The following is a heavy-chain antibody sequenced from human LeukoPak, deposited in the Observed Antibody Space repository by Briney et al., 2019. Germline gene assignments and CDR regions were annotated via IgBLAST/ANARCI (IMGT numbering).Heavy chain of an antibody. CDR3: AKDRYYYGSGSQHYYYGMDV. CDR2: ISGSGAGT. J-gene: IGHJ6*02. CDR1: GFTFSTYA. D-gene: IGHD3-10*01. V-gene: IGHV3-23*01. Sequence: GGSLRLSCAASGFTFSTYAMSWVRQAPGKGLEWVSAISGSGAGTYYADSVKGRFTVSRDNSKNTLYLQMNSLRAEDTAVYYCAKDRYYYGSGSQHYYYGMDVWGQGTTVTVSS.